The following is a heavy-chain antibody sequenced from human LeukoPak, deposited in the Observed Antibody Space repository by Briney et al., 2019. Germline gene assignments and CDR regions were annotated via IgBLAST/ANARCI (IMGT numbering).Heavy chain of an antibody. CDR2: IYHNGNT. CDR3: ARPPTVDTNWYFDL. J-gene: IGHJ2*01. CDR1: GGSISSYY. Sequence: PSETLSLTCTVSGGSISSYYWSWIRQPPGKGLEWIGYIYHNGNTNYNPSLKSRVTISVDTSKNQFSLKLNSVTAADTAVYYCARPPTVDTNWYFDLWGRGTLVTVSS. D-gene: IGHD4-23*01. V-gene: IGHV4-59*01.